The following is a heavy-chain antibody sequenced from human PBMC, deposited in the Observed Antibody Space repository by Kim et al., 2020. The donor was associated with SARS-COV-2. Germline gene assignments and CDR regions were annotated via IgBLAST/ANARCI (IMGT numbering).Heavy chain of an antibody. Sequence: GGSLRLSCAASGFTFFSYSMNGVRQAPGKGLEWVSSISSSSSYIYYADSVKGRFTISRDNAKNSLYLQMNSLRAEDTAVYYCARAGRITMIVVVEGGAFDIWGQGTMVTVSS. J-gene: IGHJ3*02. CDR3: ARAGRITMIVVVEGGAFDI. CDR1: GFTFFSYS. V-gene: IGHV3-21*01. D-gene: IGHD3-22*01. CDR2: ISSSSSYI.